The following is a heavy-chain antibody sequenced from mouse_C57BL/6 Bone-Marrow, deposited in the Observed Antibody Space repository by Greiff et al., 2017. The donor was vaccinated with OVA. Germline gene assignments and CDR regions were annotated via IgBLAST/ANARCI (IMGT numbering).Heavy chain of an antibody. J-gene: IGHJ2*01. CDR2: INPYNGGT. CDR1: GYTFTDYY. D-gene: IGHD2-4*01. CDR3: ASPGYDYDNYFDY. Sequence: EVQLQQSGPVLVKPGASVKMSCKASGYTFTDYYMNWVKQSHGKSLEWIGVINPYNGGTSYNQKFKGKATLTVDKSSSTAYMELNSLTSEDSAVYYCASPGYDYDNYFDYWGQGTTLTVSS. V-gene: IGHV1-19*01.